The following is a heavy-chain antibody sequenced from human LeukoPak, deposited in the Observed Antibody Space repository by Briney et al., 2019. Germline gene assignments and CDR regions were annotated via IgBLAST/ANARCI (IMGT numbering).Heavy chain of an antibody. CDR1: GGSISSGGYY. J-gene: IGHJ4*02. V-gene: IGHV4-39*07. D-gene: IGHD3-22*01. CDR3: ARGTLYYYDSSGSLDY. Sequence: SETLSLTCTVSGGSISSGGYYWSWIRQPPGKGLEWIGEINHSGSTNYNPSLKSRVTISVDTSKNQFSLKLSSVTAADTAVYYCARGTLYYYDSSGSLDYWGQGTLVTVSS. CDR2: INHSGST.